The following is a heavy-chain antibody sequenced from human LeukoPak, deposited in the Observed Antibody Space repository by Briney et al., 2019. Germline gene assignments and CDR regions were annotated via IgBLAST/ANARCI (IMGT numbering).Heavy chain of an antibody. CDR2: IKQDGSEK. V-gene: IGHV3-7*01. CDR1: GFTFSSYW. J-gene: IGHJ4*02. D-gene: IGHD6-6*01. Sequence: GGSLRLSCAASGFTFSSYWMSWVRQAPGKGLEWVANIKQDGSEKYYVDSVKGRFTISRDNAKNSLSLQMNSLRAEDTAVYYCARQVTSIAARVYYFDYWGQGTLVTVSS. CDR3: ARQVTSIAARVYYFDY.